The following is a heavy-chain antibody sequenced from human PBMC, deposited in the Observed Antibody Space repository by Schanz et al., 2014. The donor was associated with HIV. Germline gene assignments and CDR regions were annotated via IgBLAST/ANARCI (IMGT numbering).Heavy chain of an antibody. CDR1: GYTFTDYF. CDR2: IKPNSGGT. J-gene: IGHJ5*01. D-gene: IGHD2-2*01. CDR3: AKSRFQLHWFDS. V-gene: IGHV1-2*02. Sequence: QVQLVQSGAEVKEPGASVKVSCKASGYTFTDYFIHWVRQAPGQGLEWMGWIKPNSGGTKYAQKFLGRVTLTRDTSISTAYMELTRLRSDDTAVYYCAKSRFQLHWFDSWGQGTLVTVSS.